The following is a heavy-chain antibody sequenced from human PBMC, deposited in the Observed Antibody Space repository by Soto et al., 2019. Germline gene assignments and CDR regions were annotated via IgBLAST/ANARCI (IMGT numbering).Heavy chain of an antibody. CDR2: NYYSGST. CDR1: GGSVSSYD. V-gene: IGHV4-59*02. J-gene: IGHJ6*02. Sequence: SGTLSLTCTVSGGSVSSYDWGWIRQPPGKGQEGIGNNYYSGSTNYNPSLKSRVTISVDTSKNQFSLMLSSVTAADTAVYYCARGSHCDFWSGYRQYGMDVWGQGTTVTLSS. CDR3: ARGSHCDFWSGYRQYGMDV. D-gene: IGHD3-3*01.